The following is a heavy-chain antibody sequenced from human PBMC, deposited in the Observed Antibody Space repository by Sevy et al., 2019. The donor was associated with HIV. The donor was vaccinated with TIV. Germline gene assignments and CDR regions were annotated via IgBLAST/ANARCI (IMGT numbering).Heavy chain of an antibody. Sequence: GGSLRLSCAASGFPFSSYWMHWVRQAPGKGLVWVSRVNSDGSSTSYADSVKGRFTISSDNAKNTLYLQMNSLRAEDTAVYYCARGAAAGTFDYWGQGTLVTVSS. CDR1: GFPFSSYW. CDR3: ARGAAAGTFDY. V-gene: IGHV3-74*01. D-gene: IGHD6-13*01. CDR2: VNSDGSST. J-gene: IGHJ4*02.